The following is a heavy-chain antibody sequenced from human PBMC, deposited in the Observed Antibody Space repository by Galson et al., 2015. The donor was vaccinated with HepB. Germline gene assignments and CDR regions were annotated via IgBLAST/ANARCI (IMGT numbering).Heavy chain of an antibody. V-gene: IGHV3-30*04. Sequence: SLRLSCAASGFTFSSYALHWVRQAPGKGLEWVAVISHDGRNKNYADSVNGRFTISRDESRNTLHLQMNSLRAEDTAIYYCARDKDPSRSWVDGLIYYGLAVWGQGTTVTVSS. CDR1: GFTFSSYA. CDR3: ARDKDPSRSWVDGLIYYGLAV. CDR2: ISHDGRNK. D-gene: IGHD6-13*01. J-gene: IGHJ6*02.